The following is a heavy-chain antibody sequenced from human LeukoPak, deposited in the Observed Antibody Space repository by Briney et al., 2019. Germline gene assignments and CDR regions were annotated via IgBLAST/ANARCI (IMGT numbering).Heavy chain of an antibody. V-gene: IGHV3-30*03. CDR2: ISSDGNNK. CDR1: GFTFSRYG. Sequence: GGSLRLSCAASGFTFSRYGMHWVRQAPGKGLEWVATISSDGNNKNYADSMKGRFTISRDNSKNTLSLQMNSLRAEDTALYYCARDSLRTALYYMDVWGKGTTVTVSS. CDR3: ARDSLRTALYYMDV. J-gene: IGHJ6*03.